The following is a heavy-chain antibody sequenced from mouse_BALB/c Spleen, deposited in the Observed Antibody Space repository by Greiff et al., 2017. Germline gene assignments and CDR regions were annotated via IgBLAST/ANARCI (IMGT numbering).Heavy chain of an antibody. Sequence: VKLQESGPGLVQPSQSLSITCTVSGFSLTSYGVHWVRQSPGKGLEWLGVIWSGGSTDYNAAFISRLSISKDNSKSQVFFKMNSLQANDTAIYYCARYDFAYWGQGTLVTVSA. J-gene: IGHJ3*01. D-gene: IGHD2-3*01. V-gene: IGHV2-2*02. CDR3: ARYDFAY. CDR2: IWSGGST. CDR1: GFSLTSYG.